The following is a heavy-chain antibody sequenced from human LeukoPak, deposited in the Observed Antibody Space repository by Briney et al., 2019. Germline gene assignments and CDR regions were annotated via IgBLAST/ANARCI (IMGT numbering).Heavy chain of an antibody. CDR3: ATSQSTKWELLPNYFDY. CDR2: IYPGDSDT. D-gene: IGHD1-26*01. J-gene: IGHJ4*02. Sequence: GEWLKISCKGSGYSFTSYWIGWVRQMPGKGLEWMGIIYPGDSDTRYSPSFQGQVTISADKSISTAYLQWSSLKASDTAMYYCATSQSTKWELLPNYFDYWGQGTLVTVSS. V-gene: IGHV5-51*01. CDR1: GYSFTSYW.